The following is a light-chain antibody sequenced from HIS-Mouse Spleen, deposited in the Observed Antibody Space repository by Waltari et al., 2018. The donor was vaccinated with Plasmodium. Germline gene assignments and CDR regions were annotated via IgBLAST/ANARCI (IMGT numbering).Light chain of an antibody. CDR2: AAS. V-gene: IGKV1-6*01. Sequence: AIQITQSPSSLSASVVDRVTITCRASQGIRTDLGWYQQKPGKAPKLLISAASSLQSGVPSRFSGSGSGTDFTLTISSLQPEDFATYYCLQDYNYPYTFGQGTKLEIK. CDR1: QGIRTD. J-gene: IGKJ2*01. CDR3: LQDYNYPYT.